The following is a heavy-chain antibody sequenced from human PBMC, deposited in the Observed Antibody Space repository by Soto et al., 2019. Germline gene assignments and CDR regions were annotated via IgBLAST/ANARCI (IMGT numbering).Heavy chain of an antibody. V-gene: IGHV3-7*01. D-gene: IGHD3-3*01. Sequence: EVQLMESGGGLVQPGGSLRLSCAASGFTFRSYRMSWVRQAPGKGLEWAANIKEDGSEKNYGGSVKGRFTISRDNAQKSLYLQMNSLRVEDTAVYYCARVRDFWGGSHSYFYYMDVWGKGTTVPVSS. CDR2: IKEDGSEK. CDR3: ARVRDFWGGSHSYFYYMDV. J-gene: IGHJ6*03. CDR1: GFTFRSYR.